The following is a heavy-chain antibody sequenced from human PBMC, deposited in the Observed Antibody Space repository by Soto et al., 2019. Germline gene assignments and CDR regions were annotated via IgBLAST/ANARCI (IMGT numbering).Heavy chain of an antibody. CDR1: GYTFTSYG. Sequence: ASVKVSCTASGYTFTSYGISWVRQAPGQGLEWMGWISAYNGNTNYAQKLQGRVTMTTDTSTSTAYMELRSLRSDDTAVYYCARDSPVGYNDAFGIGGQGTMVTVSS. D-gene: IGHD1-20*01. CDR3: ARDSPVGYNDAFGI. J-gene: IGHJ3*02. CDR2: ISAYNGNT. V-gene: IGHV1-18*04.